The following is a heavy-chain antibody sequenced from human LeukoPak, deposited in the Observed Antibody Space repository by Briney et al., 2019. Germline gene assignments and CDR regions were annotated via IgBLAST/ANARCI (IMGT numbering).Heavy chain of an antibody. D-gene: IGHD1-26*01. J-gene: IGHJ4*02. CDR2: IRYDGGNK. CDR3: AKASNPYLGATTRAFDY. CDR1: GFTFSSYG. V-gene: IGHV3-30*02. Sequence: PGGSLRLSCAASGFTFSSYGMHWVRQAPGKGLEWVAFIRYDGGNKYYADSVKGRFTISRDNSKNTLYLQMNSLRAEDTAVYYCAKASNPYLGATTRAFDYWGQGTLVTVSS.